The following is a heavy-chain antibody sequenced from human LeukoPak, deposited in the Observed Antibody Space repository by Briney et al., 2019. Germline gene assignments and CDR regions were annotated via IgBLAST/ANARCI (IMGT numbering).Heavy chain of an antibody. V-gene: IGHV4-31*03. Sequence: PSETLSLTCSVSGDSITSGGYFWSWIRQHPGKGLEWIGYIYYSGSTYCNPSLKSRVSISVDTSKKQSSLNLSSVTAADTAVYYCARGIVGATGYGPPDYWGQGTLVTVSS. CDR3: ARGIVGATGYGPPDY. J-gene: IGHJ4*02. D-gene: IGHD1-26*01. CDR2: IYYSGST. CDR1: GDSITSGGYF.